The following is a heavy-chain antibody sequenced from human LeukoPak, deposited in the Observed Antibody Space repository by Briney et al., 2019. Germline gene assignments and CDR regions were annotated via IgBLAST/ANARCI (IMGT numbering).Heavy chain of an antibody. Sequence: EASVKVSCKASGGTFSSYAISWVRQAPGQGLEWMGGIIPIFGTANYAQKFQGGVTITVDESTSTAYMELSSLRSEDTAVYYCARGRGAQGHYARLGLDVWGQGTTVTVSS. CDR1: GGTFSSYA. CDR2: IIPIFGTA. J-gene: IGHJ6*02. CDR3: ARGRGAQGHYARLGLDV. V-gene: IGHV1-69*13. D-gene: IGHD3-10*02.